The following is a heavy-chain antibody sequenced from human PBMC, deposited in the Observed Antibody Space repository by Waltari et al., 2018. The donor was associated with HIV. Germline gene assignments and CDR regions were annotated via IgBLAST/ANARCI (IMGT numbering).Heavy chain of an antibody. CDR1: GGSISSSSYY. D-gene: IGHD3-3*01. J-gene: IGHJ4*02. V-gene: IGHV4-39*07. Sequence: QLQLQESGPGLVKPSETLSLTCTVSGGSISSSSYYWGWIRQPPGKGLEWIGSIYYSGSTYYNPSLKRRVTISETSKNQFSLKLSSVTAADTAVCYCARDIVLGLVAYWGQGTLVTVSS. CDR3: ARDIVLGLVAY. CDR2: IYYSGST.